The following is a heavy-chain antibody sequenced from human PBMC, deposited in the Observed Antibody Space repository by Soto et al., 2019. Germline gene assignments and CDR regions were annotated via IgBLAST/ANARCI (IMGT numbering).Heavy chain of an antibody. CDR2: ISYDGSNK. CDR3: ARRIVATETFDY. V-gene: IGHV3-30*03. D-gene: IGHD5-12*01. CDR1: GFTFSIHG. Sequence: GGSLRLSCAASGFTFSIHGMHWVRQAPGKGLEWVAAISYDGSNKYYTDSVKGRFTISRDYSKNTLYLQMNSLRAEDTAVYYCARRIVATETFDYWGQGTLVTVSS. J-gene: IGHJ4*02.